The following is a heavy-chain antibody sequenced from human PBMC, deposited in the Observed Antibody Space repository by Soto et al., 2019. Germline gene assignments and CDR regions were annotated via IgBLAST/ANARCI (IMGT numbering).Heavy chain of an antibody. V-gene: IGHV4-39*01. CDR3: ARIYSNTISYCYGMGV. CDR1: GGSISSSSYY. CDR2: IYYSGRT. Sequence: QLQLQESGPGLVKPSETLSLTCTVSGGSISSSSYYWGWIRQPPGKGLEWIGNIYYSGRTHYNPSLESRVTISADTSKNQFSLKLSSVTAADTAVYYCARIYSNTISYCYGMGVWGQGTTVIVSS. J-gene: IGHJ6*02. D-gene: IGHD4-4*01.